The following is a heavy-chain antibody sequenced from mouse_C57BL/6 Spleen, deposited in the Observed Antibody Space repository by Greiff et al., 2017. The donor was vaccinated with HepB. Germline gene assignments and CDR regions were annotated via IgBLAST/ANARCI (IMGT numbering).Heavy chain of an antibody. CDR1: GFTFSDYG. J-gene: IGHJ4*01. CDR3: ARVGDYYSNYQGAMDY. D-gene: IGHD2-5*01. V-gene: IGHV5-17*01. CDR2: ISSGSSTI. Sequence: EVHLVESGGGLVKPGGSLKLSCAASGFTFSDYGMHWVRQAPEKGLEWVAYISSGSSTIYYADTVKGRFTISRDNAKNTLFLQMTSLRSEDTAMYYCARVGDYYSNYQGAMDYWGQGTSVTVSS.